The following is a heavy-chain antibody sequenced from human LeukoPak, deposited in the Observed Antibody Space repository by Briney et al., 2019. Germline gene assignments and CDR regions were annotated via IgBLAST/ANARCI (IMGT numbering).Heavy chain of an antibody. CDR1: GFTFSNYA. J-gene: IGHJ5*02. V-gene: IGHV3-23*01. D-gene: IGHD1-26*01. CDR3: AKDHGGSYYSSEDWFDP. Sequence: GGSLRLSCASSGFTFSNYAMSWVRQAPGKGLEWVSTISGGGDDTYYADSVKGRFTISRDNSENTLYLQMNSLRAEDTALYYCAKDHGGSYYSSEDWFDPWGQGTLVTVSS. CDR2: ISGGGDDT.